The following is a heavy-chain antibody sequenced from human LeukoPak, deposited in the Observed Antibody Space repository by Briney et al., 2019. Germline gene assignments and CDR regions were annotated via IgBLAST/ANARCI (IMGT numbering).Heavy chain of an antibody. CDR3: ARDLYRDSLPVSWFDP. J-gene: IGHJ5*02. CDR2: ISDYNGNT. D-gene: IGHD4-11*01. CDR1: GYTFTSYG. V-gene: IGHV1-18*01. Sequence: ASVKVSCKASGYTFTSYGISWVRQAPGQGLEWMGWISDYNGNTNYAQKLQGRVSMTTDTSTSTAYMELRSLRSDDTAVYYCARDLYRDSLPVSWFDPWGQGTLVTVSS.